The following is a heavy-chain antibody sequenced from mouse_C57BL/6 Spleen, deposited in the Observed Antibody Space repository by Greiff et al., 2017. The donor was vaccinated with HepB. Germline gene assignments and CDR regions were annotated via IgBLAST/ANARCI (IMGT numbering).Heavy chain of an antibody. J-gene: IGHJ1*03. D-gene: IGHD1-1*01. Sequence: ESGPGLVKPSQSLSLTCSVTGYSITSGYYWNWIRQFPGNKLEWMGYISYDGSNNYNPSLKNRISITRDTSKNQFFLKLNSVTTEDTATYYCARSGGSSYDWYFDVWGTGTTVTVSS. V-gene: IGHV3-6*01. CDR1: GYSITSGYY. CDR3: ARSGGSSYDWYFDV. CDR2: ISYDGSN.